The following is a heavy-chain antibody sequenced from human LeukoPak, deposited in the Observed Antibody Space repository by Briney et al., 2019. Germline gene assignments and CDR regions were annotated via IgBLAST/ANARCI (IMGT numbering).Heavy chain of an antibody. CDR2: VWYDGSNK. CDR3: AGADSSGWSHDAFDI. D-gene: IGHD6-19*01. CDR1: GFTFSSYG. J-gene: IGHJ3*02. Sequence: PGGSLRLSCAASGFTFSSYGMHWVRQAPGKGLEWVAVVWYDGSNKYYADSVKGRFTISRDNSKNTLYLQMNSLRAEDTAVYYCAGADSSGWSHDAFDIWGQGTMVTVSS. V-gene: IGHV3-33*01.